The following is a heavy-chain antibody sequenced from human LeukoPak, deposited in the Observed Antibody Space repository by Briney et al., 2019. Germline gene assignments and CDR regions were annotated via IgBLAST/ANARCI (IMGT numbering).Heavy chain of an antibody. CDR2: IYYSGST. J-gene: IGHJ4*02. CDR3: ARTQWFGELLFDY. D-gene: IGHD3-10*01. V-gene: IGHV4-39*01. CDR1: GASIRSSSHY. Sequence: SETLSLTCTVSGASIRSSSHYWGWIRQPPGRGLEWIGSIYYSGSTYYNPSLKRRVSISVDTSKTQFSLKLSSVTAADTAVYYCARTQWFGELLFDYWGQGTLVTVSS.